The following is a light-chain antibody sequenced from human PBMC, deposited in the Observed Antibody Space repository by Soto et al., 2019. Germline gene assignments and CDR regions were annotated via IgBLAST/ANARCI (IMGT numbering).Light chain of an antibody. Sequence: IVLTQSPATLSVSPGERATLSCRASQSVSSLLAWYQQKPRQAPRLLIYDTSTRATGTPARFSGSGSGTDFTLTISSLQSEDFAIYYCQQYNIWPYTFGQGTKLEIK. J-gene: IGKJ2*01. CDR2: DTS. CDR3: QQYNIWPYT. V-gene: IGKV3-15*01. CDR1: QSVSSL.